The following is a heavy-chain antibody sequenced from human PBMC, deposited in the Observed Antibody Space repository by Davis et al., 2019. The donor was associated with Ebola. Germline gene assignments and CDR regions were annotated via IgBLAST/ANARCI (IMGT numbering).Heavy chain of an antibody. CDR1: GGSISSDFYY. D-gene: IGHD2-15*01. J-gene: IGHJ2*01. Sequence: MPSETLSLTCTVSGGSISSDFYYWNWFRQPPGKGLEWIGYIYYSGITYYNPSLKSRVSISVDTSNNQFSLKLSSVSAADTAVYYWARVEGDGILFDSWYFDLWGRGTLVTVSS. V-gene: IGHV4-30-4*01. CDR3: ARVEGDGILFDSWYFDL. CDR2: IYYSGIT.